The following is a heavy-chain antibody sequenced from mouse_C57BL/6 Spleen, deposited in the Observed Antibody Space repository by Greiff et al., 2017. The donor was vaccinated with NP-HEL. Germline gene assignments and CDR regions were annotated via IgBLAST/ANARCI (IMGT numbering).Heavy chain of an antibody. Sequence: VQLQQSVAELVRPGASVKLSCTASGFNIKNSYMHWVKQRPEQGLEWIGRIDPANGNTKYAPKFQGKATITADTSSNTAYLQLSSLTSEDTAIYYCARGYYGSSFPYYFDDWGQGTTLTVSS. J-gene: IGHJ2*01. V-gene: IGHV14-3*01. CDR2: IDPANGNT. CDR3: ARGYYGSSFPYYFDD. D-gene: IGHD1-1*01. CDR1: GFNIKNSY.